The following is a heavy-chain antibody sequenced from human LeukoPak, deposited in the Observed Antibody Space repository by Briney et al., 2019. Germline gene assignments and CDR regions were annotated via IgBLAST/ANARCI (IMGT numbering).Heavy chain of an antibody. V-gene: IGHV3-23*01. D-gene: IGHD4-17*01. CDR3: AKDSERYGVLEY. J-gene: IGHJ4*02. CDR1: GFTFSSHA. CDR2: ISGRGDST. Sequence: GVSLRLSCEASGFTFSSHAMTWVRQGPGKGLEWASTISGRGDSTFYADSVKGRFTISRDNSKNTVYLQLNNLRDEDTAVYYCAKDSERYGVLEYWGQGTLVSVSA.